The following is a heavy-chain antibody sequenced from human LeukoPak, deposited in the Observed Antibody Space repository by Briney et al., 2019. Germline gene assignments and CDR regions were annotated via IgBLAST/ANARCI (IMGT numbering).Heavy chain of an antibody. D-gene: IGHD3-10*01. CDR3: AKAPGSGSYYNQYYFDY. J-gene: IGHJ4*02. Sequence: HPGGSLRLSCAASGFTLSSYAMSWVRQAPGKGLEWVSAISGSGGSTYYADSVKGRFTISRDNSKNTLYLQMNSLRAEDTAVYYCAKAPGSGSYYNQYYFDYWGQGTLVTVSS. CDR2: ISGSGGST. V-gene: IGHV3-23*01. CDR1: GFTLSSYA.